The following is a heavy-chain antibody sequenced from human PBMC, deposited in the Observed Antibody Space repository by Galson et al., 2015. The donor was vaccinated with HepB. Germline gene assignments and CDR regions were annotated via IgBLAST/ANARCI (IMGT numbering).Heavy chain of an antibody. CDR1: GDSVSSRTAS. CDR2: TYYRSQWYS. J-gene: IGHJ4*02. CDR3: ARAWTSRPSTRQTDHFDY. V-gene: IGHV6-1*01. Sequence: CAISGDSVSSRTASWNWIRQSPSRGLEWLGRTYYRSQWYSEYSASVRGRMTISPDISENQFSLHLSSVTPEDTAIYFCARAWTSRPSTRQTDHFDYWGQGTLVTVSS. D-gene: IGHD1-1*01.